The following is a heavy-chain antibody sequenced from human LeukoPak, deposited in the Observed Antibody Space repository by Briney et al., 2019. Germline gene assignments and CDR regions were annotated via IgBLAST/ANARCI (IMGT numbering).Heavy chain of an antibody. CDR3: AKSGTYSSSSGYIDS. J-gene: IGHJ4*01. V-gene: IGHV3-9*02. D-gene: IGHD6-6*01. CDR2: ISWNSGNV. Sequence: QTGRSLRLSCAASGFTSKNYAMHWVRQAPGKGLEWVSSISWNSGNVDYSDSVKGRFTLSRDNAKNSLFLQMNSLRDEDTAFYYCAKSGTYSSSSGYIDSWGHGTPVTVSS. CDR1: GFTSKNYA.